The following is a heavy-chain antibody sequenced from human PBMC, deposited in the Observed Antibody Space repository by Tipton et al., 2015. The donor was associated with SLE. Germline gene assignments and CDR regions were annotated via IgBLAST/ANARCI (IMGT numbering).Heavy chain of an antibody. CDR3: ARVIAAPPYGMDV. V-gene: IGHV3-21*01. D-gene: IGHD6-13*01. J-gene: IGHJ6*02. CDR2: ISSSSSYI. CDR1: GFTFTTYG. Sequence: SLRLSCAASGFTFTTYGLNWVRQTPGKGLEWVSSISSSSSYIYYADSVKGRFTISRDNSKNTLYLQMNSLRDEDTAVYFCARVIAAPPYGMDVWGQGTTVTVSS.